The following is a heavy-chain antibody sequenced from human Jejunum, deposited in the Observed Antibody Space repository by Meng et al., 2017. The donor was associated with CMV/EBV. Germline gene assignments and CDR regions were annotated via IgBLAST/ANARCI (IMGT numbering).Heavy chain of an antibody. CDR2: MRTKAYAGTT. CDR3: VRDFWSGYGGEYYYYGMDV. D-gene: IGHD3-3*01. Sequence: AMNWVSQAPGKGLEWDGFMRTKAYAGTTEYAASVRSRFTISRDDSKSIAYLQMNSLKTEDTAVYYCVRDFWSGYGGEYYYYGMDVWGQGTTVTVSS. CDR1: A. J-gene: IGHJ6*02. V-gene: IGHV3-49*04.